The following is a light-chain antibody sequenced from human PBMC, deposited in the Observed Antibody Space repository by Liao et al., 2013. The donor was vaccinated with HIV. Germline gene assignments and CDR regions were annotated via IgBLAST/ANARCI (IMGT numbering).Light chain of an antibody. V-gene: IGLV3-27*01. CDR3: QAWDSSTYV. CDR2: KDN. J-gene: IGLJ1*01. CDR1: VLAKKH. Sequence: SYELTQPSSVSVSPGQTARISCSGDVLAKKHARWIQQRPGQAPLLVIYKDNQRPSGIPERFSGSSSGTTVTLTINGAQLEDEADYYCQAWDSSTYVFGTGTKVTVL.